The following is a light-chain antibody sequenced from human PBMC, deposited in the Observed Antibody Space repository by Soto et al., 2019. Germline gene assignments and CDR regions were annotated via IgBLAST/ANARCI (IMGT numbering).Light chain of an antibody. J-gene: IGKJ1*01. CDR1: QSVSSSY. V-gene: IGKV3-20*01. CDR3: QQYNYWPPKT. CDR2: GAS. Sequence: EIVLTQSPGTLSLSPGERAILSCRASQSVSSSYLAWYQQKPGQAPRLVMYGASIRATGIPDRFSGSGSGTNFTLTISRLEPEDFGVYYCQQYNYWPPKTFGQGTKVDI.